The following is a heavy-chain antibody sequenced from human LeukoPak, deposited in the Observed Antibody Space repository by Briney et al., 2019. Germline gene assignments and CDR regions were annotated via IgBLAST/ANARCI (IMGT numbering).Heavy chain of an antibody. CDR2: IKEDGSEK. Sequence: PGGSLRLSCAASTFASSGHWMSWVRQAPGKGLEWVANIKEDGSEKYYLDSVKGRFTISRDNAKNSLHLQINSLRVEDTAVYYCARNSFAELMLLGSAYGMDVWGQGTTVNVSS. D-gene: IGHD2-8*01. J-gene: IGHJ6*02. CDR1: TFASSGHW. CDR3: ARNSFAELMLLGSAYGMDV. V-gene: IGHV3-7*01.